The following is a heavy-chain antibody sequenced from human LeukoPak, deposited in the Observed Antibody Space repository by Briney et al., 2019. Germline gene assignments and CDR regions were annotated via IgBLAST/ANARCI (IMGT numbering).Heavy chain of an antibody. J-gene: IGHJ4*02. Sequence: GGSLRLSCAASGFTSDDYGLSWVRQAPGKGLEWVSRIHSDGSDTRYAESVKGRFTISRDNAKNTLYLQMNSLRAEDTAVYYCARDWFHAIDYWGQGTLVTVSS. CDR2: IHSDGSDT. D-gene: IGHD2/OR15-2a*01. CDR1: GFTSDDYG. CDR3: ARDWFHAIDY. V-gene: IGHV3-74*01.